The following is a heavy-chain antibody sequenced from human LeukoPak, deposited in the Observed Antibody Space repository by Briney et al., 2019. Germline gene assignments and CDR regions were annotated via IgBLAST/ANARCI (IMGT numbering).Heavy chain of an antibody. CDR2: ISAYNGNT. Sequence: GAAVKVSCKASGYTFTSYGISWVRQAPGQGLEWMGWISAYNGNTNYAQKLQGRVTMTTDTSTSTAYMELRSLRSDDTAVYYCARMNWIAAAGTDLDYWGQGTLVTVSS. V-gene: IGHV1-18*01. J-gene: IGHJ4*02. CDR3: ARMNWIAAAGTDLDY. D-gene: IGHD6-13*01. CDR1: GYTFTSYG.